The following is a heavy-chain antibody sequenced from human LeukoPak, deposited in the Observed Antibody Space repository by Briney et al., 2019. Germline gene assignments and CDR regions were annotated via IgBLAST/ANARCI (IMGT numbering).Heavy chain of an antibody. CDR1: GGSISSGGYY. Sequence: SETLSLTCTVSGGSISSGGYYWSWIRQHPGKGLEWIGYIYYSGSTYYNPSLKSRVTISVDTSKNQFSLKLSSVTAADTAVYYCARDHYYYYGMDVWGQGTTVTVSS. J-gene: IGHJ6*02. V-gene: IGHV4-31*03. CDR2: IYYSGST. CDR3: ARDHYYYYGMDV.